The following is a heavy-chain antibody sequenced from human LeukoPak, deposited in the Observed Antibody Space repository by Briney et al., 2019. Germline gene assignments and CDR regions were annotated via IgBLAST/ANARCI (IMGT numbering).Heavy chain of an antibody. V-gene: IGHV1-18*01. Sequence: ASVKVSCKASGYTFTSYGISWVRQAPGQGLEWMGWISAYNGNTNYAQKLQGRVTMTTDTSTSTAYMEPRSLRSDDTAVYYCARERWLRLEYYYYGMDVWGQGTTVTVSS. CDR2: ISAYNGNT. J-gene: IGHJ6*02. CDR1: GYTFTSYG. CDR3: ARERWLRLEYYYYGMDV. D-gene: IGHD5-12*01.